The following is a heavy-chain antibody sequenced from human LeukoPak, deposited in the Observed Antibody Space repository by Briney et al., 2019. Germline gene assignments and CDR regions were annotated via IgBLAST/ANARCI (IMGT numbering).Heavy chain of an antibody. CDR2: MNPSSGNT. CDR3: ARGVYYCSSTSCYMWYFDY. J-gene: IGHJ4*02. Sequence: GASVKVSCKASGYTFTSYDINWVRQATGQGLEWLGWMNPSSGNTGYAQKFQGRVTITRNTSISTAYMELSSLRSEDTAVYYCARGVYYCSSTSCYMWYFDYWGQGTLVTVSS. V-gene: IGHV1-8*03. D-gene: IGHD2-2*02. CDR1: GYTFTSYD.